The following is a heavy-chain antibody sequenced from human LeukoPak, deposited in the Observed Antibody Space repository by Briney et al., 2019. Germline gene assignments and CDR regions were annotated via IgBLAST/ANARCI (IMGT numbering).Heavy chain of an antibody. D-gene: IGHD3-10*01. CDR3: ATEARWNYYGSGSYQNWFDP. CDR1: GYTLTELS. Sequence: ASVKVSCKVSGYTLTELSMHWVRQAPGKGLEWRGGFDPEDGETIYAQKFQGIVTMTEDTATDTAYMELSSLRSEDTAVYYCATEARWNYYGSGSYQNWFDPWGQGTLVTVSS. V-gene: IGHV1-24*01. CDR2: FDPEDGET. J-gene: IGHJ5*02.